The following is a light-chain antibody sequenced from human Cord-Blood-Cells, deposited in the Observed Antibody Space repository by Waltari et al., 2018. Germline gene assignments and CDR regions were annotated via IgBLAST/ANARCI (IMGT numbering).Light chain of an antibody. J-gene: IGLJ2*01. CDR1: SSDVGGYNY. CDR2: EVS. CDR3: SSYAGSNKLVV. Sequence: QSALTQPPSASGSPGQSVTISCTGTSSDVGGYNYVSWYQQHPGKAPKLMIYEVSKRPPGVPDRFSGCKSGNTASLTVSGLQAEDEADYYCSSYAGSNKLVVFGGGTKLTVL. V-gene: IGLV2-8*01.